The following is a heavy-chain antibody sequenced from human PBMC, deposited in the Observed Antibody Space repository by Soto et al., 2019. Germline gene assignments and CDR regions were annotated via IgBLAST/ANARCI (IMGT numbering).Heavy chain of an antibody. D-gene: IGHD3-10*01. Sequence: QVQLVESGGGVVQPGRSLRLSCAASGFTFSSYGMHWVRQAPGKGLEWVAVIWYDGSNKYYADSVKGRFTISRDNSKNTLYLQMNSLRAEDTAVYYCSRSSGSYYWEGYNYFDYWGQGTLVTVSS. CDR2: IWYDGSNK. J-gene: IGHJ4*02. CDR3: SRSSGSYYWEGYNYFDY. CDR1: GFTFSSYG. V-gene: IGHV3-33*01.